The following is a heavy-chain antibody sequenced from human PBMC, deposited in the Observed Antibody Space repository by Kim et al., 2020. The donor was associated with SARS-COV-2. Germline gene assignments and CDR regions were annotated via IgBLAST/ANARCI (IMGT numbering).Heavy chain of an antibody. Sequence: GGSLRLSCAASGFTFSSYSMNWVRQAPGKGLEWVSSISSSSSYIYYADSVKGRFTISRDNAKNSLYLQMNSLRAEDTAVYYCARNDRYCSSTSCYTNWFDPWGQGTLVTVSS. CDR2: ISSSSSYI. CDR3: ARNDRYCSSTSCYTNWFDP. CDR1: GFTFSSYS. V-gene: IGHV3-21*01. D-gene: IGHD2-2*02. J-gene: IGHJ5*02.